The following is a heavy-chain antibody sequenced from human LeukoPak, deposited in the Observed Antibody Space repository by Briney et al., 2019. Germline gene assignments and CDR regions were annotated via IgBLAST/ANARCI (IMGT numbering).Heavy chain of an antibody. D-gene: IGHD5-18*01. Sequence: SVKVSCKASGGTFSSYAISWVRQAPGQGLEWMGGIIPIFGTANYAQKFQGRVTITTDESTSTAYMELSSLRSEDTAVYYCATQADTAMVTGYYYYMGVWGKGTTVTVSS. CDR2: IIPIFGTA. CDR3: ATQADTAMVTGYYYYMGV. CDR1: GGTFSSYA. J-gene: IGHJ6*03. V-gene: IGHV1-69*05.